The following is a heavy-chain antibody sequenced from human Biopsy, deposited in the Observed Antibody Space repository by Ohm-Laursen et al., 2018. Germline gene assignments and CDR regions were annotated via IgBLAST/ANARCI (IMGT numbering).Heavy chain of an antibody. CDR1: GGTFSNYG. D-gene: IGHD3-9*01. V-gene: IGHV1-69*06. CDR3: ATKLTGYFHH. CDR2: NTPILGTG. Sequence: GASVKVSCKAPGGTFSNYGVNWVRQAPGQGLEWLGGNTPILGTGNYAQKFQDRVTVAADTSTSTATVELRSLRSDDTAVYYCATKLTGYFHHWGQGTLVIVSS. J-gene: IGHJ1*01.